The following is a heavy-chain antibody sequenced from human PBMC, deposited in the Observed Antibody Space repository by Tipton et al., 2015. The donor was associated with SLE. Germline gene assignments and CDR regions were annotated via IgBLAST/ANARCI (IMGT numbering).Heavy chain of an antibody. CDR1: GYSINSGYY. Sequence: TLSLTCAVSGYSINSGYYWGWIRQPPGKGLEWIGSIYYSGSTYYNPSLKSRVTISVDTSKDQFSLRLSSVTAADTAVYFCAKGYCSSASCYWSVFDPWGQGTLVTVSS. CDR3: AKGYCSSASCYWSVFDP. V-gene: IGHV4-38-2*01. CDR2: IYYSGST. J-gene: IGHJ5*02. D-gene: IGHD2-2*01.